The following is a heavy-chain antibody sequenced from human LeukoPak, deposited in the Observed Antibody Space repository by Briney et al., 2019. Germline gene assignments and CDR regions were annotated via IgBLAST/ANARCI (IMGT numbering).Heavy chain of an antibody. D-gene: IGHD6-19*01. CDR2: IYYSGST. Sequence: SETLSLNCTVSGGSISSYYWSWIRQPPGKGLEWIGYIYYSGSTNYNPSLKSRVTISVDTSKNQFSLKLSSVTAADTAVYYCARAPSSGWRYYFDYWGQGTLVTVSS. J-gene: IGHJ4*02. CDR1: GGSISSYY. CDR3: ARAPSSGWRYYFDY. V-gene: IGHV4-59*01.